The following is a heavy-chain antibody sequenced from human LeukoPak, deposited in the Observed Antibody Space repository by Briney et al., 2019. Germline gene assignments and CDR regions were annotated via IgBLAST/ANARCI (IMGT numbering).Heavy chain of an antibody. CDR2: IIVSGTT. Sequence: GGSLRLSCAASGFTFSSFSMTWVRQAPGKGLEWVSSIIVSGTTYYADSVKGRFTISRDSFRGTLYLQMDSLRVEDTAVYYCAKAAAAAGHLKNWFDPWGQGTLVTVSS. CDR3: AKAAAAAGHLKNWFDP. D-gene: IGHD6-13*01. CDR1: GFTFSSFS. V-gene: IGHV3-23*01. J-gene: IGHJ5*02.